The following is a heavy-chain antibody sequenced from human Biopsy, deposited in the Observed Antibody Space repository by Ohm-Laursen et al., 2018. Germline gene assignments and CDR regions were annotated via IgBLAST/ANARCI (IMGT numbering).Heavy chain of an antibody. Sequence: GTLSLTCTVSGGSFSGYYWSWIRQPPGKGLEWIGYFRFEDRTSYNSSLKSRVTISADTSKNQFSLRLSSVTAADTAVYYCALGGGSYVNFDYWGQGTLVTVSS. J-gene: IGHJ4*02. CDR3: ALGGGSYVNFDY. V-gene: IGHV4-59*01. D-gene: IGHD1-26*01. CDR2: FRFEDRT. CDR1: GGSFSGYY.